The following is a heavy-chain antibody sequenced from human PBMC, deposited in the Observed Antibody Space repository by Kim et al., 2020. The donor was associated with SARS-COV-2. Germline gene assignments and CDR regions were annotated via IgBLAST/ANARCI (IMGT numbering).Heavy chain of an antibody. CDR3: ARGYSYWYFEL. Sequence: KYYPDSVNGRFTISRDNSKNTLNLQMNGLRAEDTAVYYCARGYSYWYFELWGRGTLVTVSS. CDR2: K. J-gene: IGHJ2*01. V-gene: IGHV3-30*01. D-gene: IGHD3-22*01.